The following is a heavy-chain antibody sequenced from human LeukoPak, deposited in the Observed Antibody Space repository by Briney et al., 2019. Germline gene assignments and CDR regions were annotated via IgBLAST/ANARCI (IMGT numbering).Heavy chain of an antibody. J-gene: IGHJ4*02. D-gene: IGHD3-10*01. CDR2: IKQDGSEK. CDR3: AKGYGSGSYGLDY. V-gene: IGHV3-7*03. CDR1: GFTFSSYW. Sequence: GGSLRLSCAASGFTFSSYWMSWVRQAPGKGLEWVANIKQDGSEKYYVDSVKGRFTISRDNSKNSLYLQMNSLRTEDTALYYCAKGYGSGSYGLDYWGQGTLVTVSS.